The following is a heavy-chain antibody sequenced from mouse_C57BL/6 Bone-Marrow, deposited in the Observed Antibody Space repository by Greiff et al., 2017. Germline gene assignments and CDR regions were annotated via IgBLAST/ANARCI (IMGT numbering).Heavy chain of an antibody. CDR2: ISSGSSTI. V-gene: IGHV5-17*01. CDR3: GLDYDYNWYFDG. J-gene: IGHJ1*03. D-gene: IGHD2-4*01. Sequence: EVMLVESGGGLVKPGGSLKLSCAASGFTFSDYGMHWVRQAPEKGLEWVAYISSGSSTIYYADTVKGRFTISRDNAKNTLFLQMTSLRSEDTAMFYGGLDYDYNWYFDGWGTGTTVTVST. CDR1: GFTFSDYG.